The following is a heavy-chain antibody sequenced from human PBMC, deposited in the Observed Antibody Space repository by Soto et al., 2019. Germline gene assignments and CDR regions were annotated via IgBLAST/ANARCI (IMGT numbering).Heavy chain of an antibody. V-gene: IGHV1-2*04. CDR1: GYTFTGYC. CDR2: INPNSGGT. CDR3: ARGPDALNIPYYYYYVMDV. J-gene: IGHJ6*02. D-gene: IGHD2-8*01. Sequence: ASVKFSLKASGYTFTGYCMHWVRQAPGQVLDWMGWINPNSGGTNYAQKFQGWVTMTRDTHISTAYMELSRMRSDDTAVYYCARGPDALNIPYYYYYVMDVWGQGPTVNVSS.